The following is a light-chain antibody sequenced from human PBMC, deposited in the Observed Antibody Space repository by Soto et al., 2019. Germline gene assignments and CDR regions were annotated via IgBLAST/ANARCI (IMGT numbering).Light chain of an antibody. CDR3: CSYAGSSTWV. J-gene: IGLJ3*02. Sequence: QSALTQPASVSGSPGQSITISCTGTSSDVGSYNLVSWYQQHPGKAPTLMIYEVSKRPSGVSNRFSGSKSGNTASLTISGLQAEDEADYYCCSYAGSSTWVLGGGTKLTVL. V-gene: IGLV2-23*02. CDR1: SSDVGSYNL. CDR2: EVS.